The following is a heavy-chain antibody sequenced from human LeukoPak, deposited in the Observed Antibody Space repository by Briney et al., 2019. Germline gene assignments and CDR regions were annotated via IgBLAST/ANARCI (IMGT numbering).Heavy chain of an antibody. J-gene: IGHJ4*02. CDR1: GFTFSDYY. D-gene: IGHD3-10*01. Sequence: GGSLRLSCAASGFTFSDYYMTWIRQAPGKGLEWVSYISSSSSYTNYADSVKGRFTISRDNGKNSLYLQMNSLGAEDTAVYYCARESDYYGSGSYLRVWGQGTLVTVSS. CDR2: ISSSSSYT. V-gene: IGHV3-11*05. CDR3: ARESDYYGSGSYLRV.